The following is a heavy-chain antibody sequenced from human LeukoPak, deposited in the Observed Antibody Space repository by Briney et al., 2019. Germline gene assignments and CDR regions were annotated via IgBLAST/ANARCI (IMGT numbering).Heavy chain of an antibody. CDR2: IYTSGST. V-gene: IGHV4-4*07. CDR1: VGSISSNY. D-gene: IGHD3-10*01. J-gene: IGHJ4*02. Sequence: SETLSLTCTVSVGSISSNYWSWIRQPAGKGLEWIGRIYTSGSTNYNPSLKSRVTMSVDTSKNQFSLKLSSVTAADTAVYYCARWRWFGSKAFFDYWGQGTLVTVSS. CDR3: ARWRWFGSKAFFDY.